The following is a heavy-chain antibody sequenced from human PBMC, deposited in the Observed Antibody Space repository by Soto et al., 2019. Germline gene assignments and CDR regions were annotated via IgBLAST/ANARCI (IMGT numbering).Heavy chain of an antibody. V-gene: IGHV4-39*01. J-gene: IGHJ5*02. CDR1: DGSIRSSDYC. D-gene: IGHD6-19*01. CDR3: ALGPYKSGWYEGFDP. CDR2: IQYSGNT. Sequence: PSETLSLTCSVSDGSIRSSDYCWGWIRQPPGKGPEFIGSIQYSGNTYYNPSLKSRVTMSVDTSKNQFSLNLSSVTAADSAVYSCALGPYKSGWYEGFDPWGQGTLVTVSS.